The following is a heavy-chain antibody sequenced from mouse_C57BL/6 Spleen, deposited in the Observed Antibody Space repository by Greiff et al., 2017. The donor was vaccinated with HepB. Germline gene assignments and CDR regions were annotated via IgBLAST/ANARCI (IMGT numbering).Heavy chain of an antibody. J-gene: IGHJ1*03. CDR2: IDPSDSYT. CDR3: ARRGGWYFDV. V-gene: IGHV1-69*01. CDR1: GYTFTSYW. Sequence: QVQLQQSGAELVMPGASVKLSCKASGYTFTSYWMHWVKQRPGQGLEWIGEIDPSDSYTNYNQKFKGKSTLTVDKSSSTAYMQLSSLTSEDSAVYYCARRGGWYFDVWGTGTTVTVSS.